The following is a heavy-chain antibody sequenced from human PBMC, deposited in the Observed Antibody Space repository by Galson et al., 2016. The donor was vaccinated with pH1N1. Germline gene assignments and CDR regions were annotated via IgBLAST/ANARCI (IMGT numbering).Heavy chain of an antibody. D-gene: IGHD3-10*01. Sequence: SVKVSCKASGYTFSKYYMHWVRQAPGQGLELMGIINPSGGNTVYAEKFQGRVTLTSHTSPSIAYMDLSNLRAHDTARYYCARWRSTLGVTGFGLWGQGRLVTVAT. CDR3: ARWRSTLGVTGFGL. CDR2: INPSGGNT. CDR1: GYTFSKYY. J-gene: IGHJ4*02. V-gene: IGHV1-46*01.